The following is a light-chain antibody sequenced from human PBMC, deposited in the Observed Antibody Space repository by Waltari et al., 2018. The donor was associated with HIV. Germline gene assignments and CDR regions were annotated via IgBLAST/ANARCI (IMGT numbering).Light chain of an antibody. Sequence: QSALTQHPSASGSLGQSVTISCTGLSTYVGRSAYFSGYQQHPGKAPKLLMFEVNTRPSGVPDRFAGSKSGNTASLTVSGLQAEDEAEYSCSSYAGINPVIFGGGTTLTVL. V-gene: IGLV2-8*01. J-gene: IGLJ2*01. CDR1: STYVGRSAY. CDR3: SSYAGINPVI. CDR2: EVN.